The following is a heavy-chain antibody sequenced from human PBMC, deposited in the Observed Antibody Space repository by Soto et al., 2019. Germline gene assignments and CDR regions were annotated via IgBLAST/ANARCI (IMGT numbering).Heavy chain of an antibody. V-gene: IGHV1-46*03. J-gene: IGHJ4*02. CDR1: GYTFTSYA. CDR2: INPSVGST. D-gene: IGHD1-26*01. CDR3: ASTLGARFDY. Sequence: ASVKVSCKASGYTFTSYAMHWVRQAPGQRLEWMGVINPSVGSTTYAQKFQGRVTVTRDTSTSTVYMEVSSLRSEDTAVYYCASTLGARFDYWGQGTLVTVSS.